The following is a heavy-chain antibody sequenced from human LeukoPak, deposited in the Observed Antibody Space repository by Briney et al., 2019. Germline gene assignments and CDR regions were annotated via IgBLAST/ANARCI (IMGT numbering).Heavy chain of an antibody. V-gene: IGHV3-30*18. J-gene: IGHJ4*02. CDR3: AKGLQVAEPPDY. CDR2: ISYDGNNK. CDR1: GFSFSNYV. Sequence: GRSLRLSCAASGFSFSNYVMCWVRQAPRKGLEWVAVISYDGNNKYYADSVKGRFTISRDNSKNTLYLQMSSLRGEDTAVYYCAKGLQVAEPPDYWGQGILVTVSS. D-gene: IGHD2-15*01.